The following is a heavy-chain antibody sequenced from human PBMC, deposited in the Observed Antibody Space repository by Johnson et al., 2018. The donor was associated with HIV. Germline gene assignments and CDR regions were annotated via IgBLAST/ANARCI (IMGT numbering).Heavy chain of an antibody. J-gene: IGHJ3*02. CDR3: TRRVVGATTDDAFDI. Sequence: VQLVESGGGLVKPGGSLRLSCAASGFTFSNAWMSWVRQAPGKGLEWVSVIYIGGGTYYADSVKGRFTISRDNSKNTLYLQMNSLKTEDTAVYYCTRRVVGATTDDAFDIWGQGTMVTVSS. CDR1: GFTFSNAW. D-gene: IGHD1-26*01. V-gene: IGHV3-66*04. CDR2: IYIGGGT.